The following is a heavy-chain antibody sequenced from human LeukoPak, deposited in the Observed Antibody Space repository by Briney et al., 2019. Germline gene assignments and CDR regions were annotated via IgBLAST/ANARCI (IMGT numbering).Heavy chain of an antibody. CDR2: SSSSGSTI. D-gene: IGHD3/OR15-3a*01. J-gene: IGHJ4*02. Sequence: GGSLRLSCAASGFTFSNAWMSWVRQAPGKGLEWVSYSSSSGSTIYYADSVKGRFAISRDNAKNSLYLQMNSLRAEDTAVYYCARRRDFIDYWGQGTLVTVSS. CDR1: GFTFSNAW. V-gene: IGHV3-11*01. CDR3: ARRRDFIDY.